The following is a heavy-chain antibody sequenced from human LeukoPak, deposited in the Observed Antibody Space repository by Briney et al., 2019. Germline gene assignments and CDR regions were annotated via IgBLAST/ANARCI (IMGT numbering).Heavy chain of an antibody. J-gene: IGHJ4*02. CDR3: ARAHSSGWLFDY. D-gene: IGHD6-19*01. CDR1: GGSISSYY. Sequence: SETLSLTCTFPGGSISSYYWSWVRQPAGKGVGWIGRIYTSGSTNYNPSLKSRVTMSVDTSKNQFSLKLSSVTAADTAVYYCARAHSSGWLFDYWGQGTLVTVSS. V-gene: IGHV4-4*07. CDR2: IYTSGST.